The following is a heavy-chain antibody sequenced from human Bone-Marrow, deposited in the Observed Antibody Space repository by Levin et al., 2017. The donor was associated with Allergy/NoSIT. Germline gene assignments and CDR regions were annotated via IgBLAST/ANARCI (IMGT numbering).Heavy chain of an antibody. J-gene: IGHJ4*02. CDR3: ARGGLGTNHY. CDR2: IYSVGTT. V-gene: IGHV3-66*01. CDR1: GFSVSNIY. D-gene: IGHD1-14*01. Sequence: LSLTCAASGFSVSNIYMRWVRQAPGKGLQWVSLIYSVGTTYYADSVKGRFTISRDNSKNTLYLQMNSLRGEDTAVYYCARGGLGTNHYWGQGTRVTVSS.